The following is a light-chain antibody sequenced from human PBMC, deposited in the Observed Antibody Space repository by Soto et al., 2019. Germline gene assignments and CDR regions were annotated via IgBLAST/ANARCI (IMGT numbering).Light chain of an antibody. J-gene: IGKJ2*01. CDR3: KHYNTWPG. Sequence: EIVMTQSPATLSVSPGERATLSCRASQNIRTNLAWYQQRPGQAPRLLIYGASTRATGIPVRFSGSGSGTEFTLTINSLQSEDFAVYYCKHYNTWPGFGQGTKREIK. CDR1: QNIRTN. CDR2: GAS. V-gene: IGKV3-15*01.